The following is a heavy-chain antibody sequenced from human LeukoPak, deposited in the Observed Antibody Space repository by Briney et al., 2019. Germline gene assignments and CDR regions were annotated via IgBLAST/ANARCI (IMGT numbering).Heavy chain of an antibody. CDR1: GGSFSGYY. CDR2: INHSGST. CDR3: ARVSYDYYDSSGYYYYYGMDV. D-gene: IGHD3-22*01. J-gene: IGHJ6*02. Sequence: PSETLSLTCAVYGGSFSGYYWSWIRQPPGKGLEWIGEINHSGSTNYNPSLKSRVTISVDTSKNQFSLKLSSVTAADTAVYYCARVSYDYYDSSGYYYYYGMDVWGQGTTVTVSS. V-gene: IGHV4-34*01.